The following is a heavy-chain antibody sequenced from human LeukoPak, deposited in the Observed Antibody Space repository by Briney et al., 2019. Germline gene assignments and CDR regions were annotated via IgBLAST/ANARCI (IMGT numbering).Heavy chain of an antibody. CDR1: GFTFSRCW. Sequence: GGSLRLSCAASGFTFSRCWMSWVRQAPGKGLEWVANIHQDGSDKYYVDSVKGRFTISRDNAKNSLYLQMNSLRAEDTALYYCARVGIYGDYGRYFDYWGQGTLVTVSS. CDR3: ARVGIYGDYGRYFDY. V-gene: IGHV3-7*03. D-gene: IGHD4-17*01. J-gene: IGHJ4*02. CDR2: IHQDGSDK.